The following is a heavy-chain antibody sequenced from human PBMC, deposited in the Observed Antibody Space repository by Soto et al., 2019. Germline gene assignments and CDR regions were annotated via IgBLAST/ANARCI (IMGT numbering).Heavy chain of an antibody. CDR1: GFTFSNYW. CDR2: INQDGSEK. J-gene: IGHJ4*02. V-gene: IGHV3-7*01. D-gene: IGHD2-2*01. CDR3: ARAGFSTSKY. Sequence: EVQLVESGGGLVQPGGSLRLSCAASGFTFSNYWMTWVRQAPGKGLEWVANINQDGSEKYYVDSVKGRFTISRDNAKNSLFLQMDSLRGEDTAIYYCARAGFSTSKYWGQGTLLTVSS.